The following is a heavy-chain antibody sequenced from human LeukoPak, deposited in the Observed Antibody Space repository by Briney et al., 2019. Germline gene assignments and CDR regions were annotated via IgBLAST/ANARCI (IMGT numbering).Heavy chain of an antibody. J-gene: IGHJ4*02. D-gene: IGHD1-7*01. CDR3: ARREATTEYFDF. CDR1: GYSFTNYW. CDR2: IYPGDSDT. Sequence: GESLKISCKGSGYSFTNYWIAWVRQMPGEGLEWMGVIYPGDSDTRYNPSFQGQVTISADRSFGTAYLQWSSLKASDSAMYYCARREATTEYFDFWGQGTLVTVSS. V-gene: IGHV5-51*01.